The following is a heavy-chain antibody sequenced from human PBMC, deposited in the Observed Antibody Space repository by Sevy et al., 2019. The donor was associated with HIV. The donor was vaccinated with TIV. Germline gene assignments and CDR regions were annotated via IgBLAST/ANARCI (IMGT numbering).Heavy chain of an antibody. V-gene: IGHV3-30-3*01. CDR2: ISYDGSNK. J-gene: IGHJ4*02. Sequence: GGSLRLSCAASGFTFSSYAMHWVRQAPGKGLEWVAVISYDGSNKYYADSVKGRFTISRDNSKNTLYLQMNSLRAVDTAVYYCARDGPGVVWGSYRFHYFDYWGQGTLVTVSS. D-gene: IGHD3-16*02. CDR3: ARDGPGVVWGSYRFHYFDY. CDR1: GFTFSSYA.